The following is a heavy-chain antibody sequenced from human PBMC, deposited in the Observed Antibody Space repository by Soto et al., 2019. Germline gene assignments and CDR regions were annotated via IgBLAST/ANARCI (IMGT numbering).Heavy chain of an antibody. CDR2: IHYSGST. V-gene: IGHV4-39*01. CDR1: GGYIIDTIDY. CDR3: ARHMRAVAAPLAY. J-gene: IGHJ4*02. D-gene: IGHD6-19*01. Sequence: ETQSHTYTVSGGYIIDTIDYWGWKRQPPGKGLEWIGSIHYSGSTHYNPSLKSRVTISVDPSKSQFSLNLTSVTPADTSVYYCARHMRAVAAPLAYWGQGTVVTVSS.